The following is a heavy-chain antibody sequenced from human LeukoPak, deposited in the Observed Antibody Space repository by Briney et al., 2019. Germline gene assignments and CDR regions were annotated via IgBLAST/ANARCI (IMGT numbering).Heavy chain of an antibody. CDR2: INPNSGGT. V-gene: IGHV1-2*02. Sequence: ASVKVSCKASGYTFTGYYMHWVRQAPGQGLEWMGWINPNSGGTNYAQKFQGRVTITRDTYISTAYMELSRMRSDDTAVYYCAVGNYLYYYSYMDVWGKGTTVTISS. J-gene: IGHJ6*03. CDR1: GYTFTGYY. D-gene: IGHD1-26*01. CDR3: AVGNYLYYYSYMDV.